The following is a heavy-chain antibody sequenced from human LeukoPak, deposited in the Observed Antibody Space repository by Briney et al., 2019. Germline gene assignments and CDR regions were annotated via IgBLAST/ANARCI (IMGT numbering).Heavy chain of an antibody. J-gene: IGHJ4*02. D-gene: IGHD6-19*01. CDR2: IFPLLGIA. CDR3: ARDRSEAGYSSGWYDHYFDY. V-gene: IGHV1-69*04. CDR1: GGTFSSYA. Sequence: SVKVSCKASGGTFSSYAISWVRQAPGQGLEWMGRIFPLLGIANYAQKFQGRVTITADKSTSTAYMELSSLRSEDTAVYYCARDRSEAGYSSGWYDHYFDYWGQGTLVTVSS.